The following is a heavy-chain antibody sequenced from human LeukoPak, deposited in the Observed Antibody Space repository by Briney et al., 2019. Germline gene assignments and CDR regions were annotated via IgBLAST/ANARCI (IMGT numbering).Heavy chain of an antibody. CDR2: ISGSGGST. V-gene: IGHV3-23*01. J-gene: IGHJ4*02. Sequence: GGSLRVSSAHLGFTFISSALRRVRQAPGKGLEWVSAISGSGGSTYTADSVKGGFTISRDNSKNTLYLQMNSLRAEYTDGYYGAVGPTATIKWEYDYWGQGTLVTVSS. CDR1: GFTFISSA. D-gene: IGHD5-24*01. CDR3: AVGPTATIKWEYDY.